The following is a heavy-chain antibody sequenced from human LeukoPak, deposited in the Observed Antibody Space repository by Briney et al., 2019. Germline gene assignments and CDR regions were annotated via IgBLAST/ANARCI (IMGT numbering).Heavy chain of an antibody. D-gene: IGHD6-19*01. CDR1: GFTFSSYA. V-gene: IGHV3-23*01. CDR2: TSGSGGST. J-gene: IGHJ4*02. CDR3: AKHSSGWRYSDY. Sequence: GGSLRLSCAASGFTFSSYAMSWVRQAPGKGLEWVSATSGSGGSTYYADSVKGRFTISRDNSKNTLYLQMNSLRAEDTAVYYCAKHSSGWRYSDYWGQGTLVTVSS.